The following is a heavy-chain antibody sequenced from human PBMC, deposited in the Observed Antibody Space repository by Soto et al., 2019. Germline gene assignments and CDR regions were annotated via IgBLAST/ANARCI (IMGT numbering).Heavy chain of an antibody. J-gene: IGHJ4*02. Sequence: ASVKVSCKVSGYTLTELSMHWVRQAPGKGLEWMGGFDPEDGETIYAQKFQGRVTMTEDTSTDTAYMELSSLRSEDTAVYYCATRLFGTGTTAYWGQGTLVTVSS. CDR1: GYTLTELS. V-gene: IGHV1-24*01. CDR3: ATRLFGTGTTAY. CDR2: FDPEDGET. D-gene: IGHD1-1*01.